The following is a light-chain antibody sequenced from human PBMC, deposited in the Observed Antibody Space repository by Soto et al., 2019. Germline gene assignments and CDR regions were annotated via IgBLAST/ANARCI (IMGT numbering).Light chain of an antibody. J-gene: IGLJ2*01. V-gene: IGLV2-14*03. CDR3: SSYPSTTHVV. Sequence: QSVLTQPASVSGSPGQSITISCTGTSSDVGGYNYVSWYQQHPGKAPKLMIYDVSNRPSGVSNRFSGSKSGYTASLTISGLQAEDEADYYCSSYPSTTHVVFGGGTQLTVL. CDR2: DVS. CDR1: SSDVGGYNY.